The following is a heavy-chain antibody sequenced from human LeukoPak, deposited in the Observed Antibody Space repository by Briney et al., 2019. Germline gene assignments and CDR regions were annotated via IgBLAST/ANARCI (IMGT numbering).Heavy chain of an antibody. CDR3: ARDRYYDSSVPNMDV. V-gene: IGHV1-69*01. Sequence: GSSVKVSCKASGGTFSSYPISWVRQAPGQGLEWMGGIIPIFATANYAQKFQGRVTITADESTSTAYMELSSLRSEDTAVYYCARDRYYDSSVPNMDVWGQGTTVTVSS. J-gene: IGHJ6*02. D-gene: IGHD3-22*01. CDR1: GGTFSSYP. CDR2: IIPIFATA.